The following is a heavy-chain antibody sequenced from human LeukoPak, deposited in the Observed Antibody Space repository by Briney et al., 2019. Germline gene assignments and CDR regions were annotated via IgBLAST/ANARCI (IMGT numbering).Heavy chain of an antibody. D-gene: IGHD3-10*01. CDR3: ARWDGSGSYYHY. CDR2: IYYSGST. V-gene: IGHV4-39*07. J-gene: IGHJ4*02. Sequence: SETLSLTCTVSGGSISSSSYYWGWIRQPPGKGLEWIGSIYYSGSTYYNPSLKSRVTISVDTSKNQFSLKLSSVTAADTAVYYCARWDGSGSYYHYWGQGTLVTVSS. CDR1: GGSISSSSYY.